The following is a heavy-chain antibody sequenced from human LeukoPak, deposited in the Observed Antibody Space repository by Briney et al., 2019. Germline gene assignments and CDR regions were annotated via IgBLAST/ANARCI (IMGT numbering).Heavy chain of an antibody. Sequence: GTSLRPSCAASGFTFSSHGMYWVCQAPGLGQERVALILYDGSNENYADSVQGQFTSSKDSSRNTLYLQMNSLRAEDTAVYCCAKYGTGGYYYLDYWGQGTLVSVSS. CDR2: ILYDGSNE. V-gene: IGHV3-30*18. J-gene: IGHJ4*02. CDR1: GFTFSSHG. D-gene: IGHD3-22*01. CDR3: AKYGTGGYYYLDY.